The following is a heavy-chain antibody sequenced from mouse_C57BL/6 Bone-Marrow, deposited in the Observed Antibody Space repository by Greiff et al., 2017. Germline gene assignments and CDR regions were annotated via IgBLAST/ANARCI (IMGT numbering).Heavy chain of an antibody. CDR3: TTGDYGGGFAY. CDR2: IDPENGDT. D-gene: IGHD2-4*01. Sequence: VQLQQSGAELVRPGASVKLSCTASGFNIKDDYMHWVKQRPEQGLEWIGWIDPENGDTEYASKFQGKAPITADTSSNTAYLQLSSLTSEDTAVYYCTTGDYGGGFAYWGQGTLVTVSA. CDR1: GFNIKDDY. V-gene: IGHV14-4*01. J-gene: IGHJ3*01.